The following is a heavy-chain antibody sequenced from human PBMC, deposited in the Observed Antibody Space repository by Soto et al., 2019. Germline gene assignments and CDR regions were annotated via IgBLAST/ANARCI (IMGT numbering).Heavy chain of an antibody. J-gene: IGHJ5*02. D-gene: IGHD6-6*01. CDR1: GYSFTSYW. Sequence: GESLKISCKGSGYSFTSYWIGWVRQMPGKGLEWMGIIYPGDSDTRYSPSFQGQVTISADKSISTSYLKWSSLKASDTAMYYCARSSSIAARPDWFDPWGQGTLVTVAS. CDR3: ARSSSIAARPDWFDP. V-gene: IGHV5-51*01. CDR2: IYPGDSDT.